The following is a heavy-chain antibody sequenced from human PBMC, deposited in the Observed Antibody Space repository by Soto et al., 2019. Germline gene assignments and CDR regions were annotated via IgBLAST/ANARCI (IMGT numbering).Heavy chain of an antibody. CDR3: ARGSLWFDP. J-gene: IGHJ5*02. CDR2: INYSGST. Sequence: PSDTLSLTCAVHGDSFSRNYVTWIRQPPGKGLQWIGEINYSGSTNYNPSLKSRVSMLVDTSKNQFSLKLRSVPAADTAIYYCARGSLWFDPWGQGTLVTVSS. V-gene: IGHV4-34*01. CDR1: GDSFSRNY.